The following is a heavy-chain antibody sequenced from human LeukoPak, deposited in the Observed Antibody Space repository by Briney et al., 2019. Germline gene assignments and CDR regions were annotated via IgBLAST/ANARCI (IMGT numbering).Heavy chain of an antibody. D-gene: IGHD5-12*01. J-gene: IGHJ4*02. V-gene: IGHV3-30-3*01. CDR2: VSYDGSNK. Sequence: PGGSLRLSCAASGFTFSSYAMHWVRQAPGKGLEWVAVVSYDGSNKYYADSVKGRFTISRDNSKNTLYLQMNSLRAEDTAVYYCARDVRAGYSGYDYYFDYWGQGTLVTVSS. CDR1: GFTFSSYA. CDR3: ARDVRAGYSGYDYYFDY.